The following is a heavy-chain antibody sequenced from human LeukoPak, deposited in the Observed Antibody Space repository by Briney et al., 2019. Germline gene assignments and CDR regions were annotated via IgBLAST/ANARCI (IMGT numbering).Heavy chain of an antibody. CDR2: VSSSSSYT. J-gene: IGHJ4*02. V-gene: IGHV3-11*03. CDR3: AAGTAADY. Sequence: GGSPRLSCVVSGIPFSDFYMNWIRQAPGKGLEWISYVSSSSSYTDYAESVKGRFSISRDNAKSALYLEMSDLRVEDTAVYYCAAGTAADYWGQGTLVIVSS. D-gene: IGHD6-13*01. CDR1: GIPFSDFY.